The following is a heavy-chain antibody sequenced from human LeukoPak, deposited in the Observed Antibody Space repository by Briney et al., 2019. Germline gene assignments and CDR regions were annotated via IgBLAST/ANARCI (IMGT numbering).Heavy chain of an antibody. CDR3: ARIESAAGTIDY. CDR2: IYYSGST. CDR1: GGSISSYY. D-gene: IGHD6-13*01. V-gene: IGHV4-39*07. Sequence: PSETLSLTCTVSGGSISSYYWGWIRQPPGKGLEWIGSIYYSGSTYYNPSLKSRVTISVDTSKNQFSLKLSSVTAADTAVYYCARIESAAGTIDYWGQGTLVTVSS. J-gene: IGHJ4*02.